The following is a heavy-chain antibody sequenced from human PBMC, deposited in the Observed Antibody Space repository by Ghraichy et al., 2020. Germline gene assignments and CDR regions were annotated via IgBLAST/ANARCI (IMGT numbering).Heavy chain of an antibody. CDR3: ARGDVDTAMVTLYYYYGMDV. D-gene: IGHD5-18*01. CDR2: ISSSSSYI. V-gene: IGHV3-21*01. CDR1: GFTFSSYS. J-gene: IGHJ6*02. Sequence: GGSLRLSCAASGFTFSSYSMNWVRQAPGKGLEWVSSISSSSSYIYYADSVKGRFTISRDNAKNSLYLQMNSLRAEDTAVYYCARGDVDTAMVTLYYYYGMDVWGQGTTVTVSS.